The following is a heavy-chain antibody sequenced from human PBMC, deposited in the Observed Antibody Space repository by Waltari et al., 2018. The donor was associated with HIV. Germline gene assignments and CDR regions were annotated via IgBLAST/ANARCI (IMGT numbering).Heavy chain of an antibody. CDR2: TNAGNGNT. Sequence: QVQLVQSGAEVKKPGASVKVSCKASGYTFTSYAMHWVRQAPGQRLEWRGWTNAGNGNTKYSQKFQGRVTVTRETSASTAYMEVSNLRSEDTAVYYCELGMDVWGHGTPVTVSS. CDR3: ELGMDV. J-gene: IGHJ6*02. V-gene: IGHV1-3*01. CDR1: GYTFTSYA.